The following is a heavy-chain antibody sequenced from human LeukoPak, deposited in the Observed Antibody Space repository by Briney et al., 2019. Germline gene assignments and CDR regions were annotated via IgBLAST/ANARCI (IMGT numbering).Heavy chain of an antibody. Sequence: GGSLRLSCAASGIIFSNYWMHWVRQAPGKGLEWVSSISSSSSYIYYADSVKGRFTISRDNAKNSLYLQMNSLRAEDTAVYYCAREAVAADFDYWGQGTLVTVSS. CDR3: AREAVAADFDY. J-gene: IGHJ4*02. V-gene: IGHV3-21*01. CDR1: GIIFSNYW. CDR2: ISSSSSYI. D-gene: IGHD6-19*01.